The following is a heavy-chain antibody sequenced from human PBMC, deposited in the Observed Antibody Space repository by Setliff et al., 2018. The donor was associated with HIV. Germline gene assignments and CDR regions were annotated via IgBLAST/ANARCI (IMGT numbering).Heavy chain of an antibody. CDR2: LYYSGTT. CDR1: GGSISSSSYY. V-gene: IGHV4-39*01. D-gene: IGHD3-16*01. J-gene: IGHJ4*02. CDR3: ARRTLITGYDY. Sequence: PSETLSLTCTVSGGSISSSSYYWGWIRQPPGKGLEWIGSLYYSGTTYYNPSLKSRLTISVDTSKNQFSLKLSSVTAADTAVYYCARRTLITGYDYWGQGTVVTVSS.